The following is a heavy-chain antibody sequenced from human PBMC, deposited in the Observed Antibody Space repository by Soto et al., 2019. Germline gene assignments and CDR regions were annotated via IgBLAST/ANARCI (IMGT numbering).Heavy chain of an antibody. V-gene: IGHV1-69*06. J-gene: IGHJ4*02. CDR1: GGTFSSYT. D-gene: IGHD4-17*01. CDR3: ARGTTTVTRGYFDY. Sequence: VQMVQSGAEVKKPGSSVKVSCKASGGTFSSYTVSWVRQPPGQGLEWMGGIIPFFGTANYAQEFQGRVTITANKSTSTAYLELTSLRSEDTAVYYCARGTTTVTRGYFDYWGQGTLVTVSS. CDR2: IIPFFGTA.